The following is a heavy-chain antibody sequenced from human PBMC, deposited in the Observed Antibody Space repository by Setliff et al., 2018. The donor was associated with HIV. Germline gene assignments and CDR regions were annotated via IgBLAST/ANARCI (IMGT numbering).Heavy chain of an antibody. J-gene: IGHJ4*02. V-gene: IGHV4-38-2*02. CDR3: ARDVAVASFFNY. CDR1: ASSISSDYC. D-gene: IGHD6-19*01. Sequence: TSETLSLTCAVSASSISSDYCWGWIRQPPGKGLEWIGSTHHSGSTYYNPSLNSRVTISVDTSKNHFSLKLRSVTAADTAVYYCARDVAVASFFNYWGQGTLVTVSS. CDR2: THHSGST.